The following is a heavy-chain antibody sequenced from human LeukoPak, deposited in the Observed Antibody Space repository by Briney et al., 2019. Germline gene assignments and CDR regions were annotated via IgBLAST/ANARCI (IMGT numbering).Heavy chain of an antibody. CDR1: GFTFSSFW. J-gene: IGHJ4*02. Sequence: GGSLRLSCAASGFTFSSFWMTWVRQAPGKWLEWAANIKQDGSEKYYVDSVKGRFTTSRDNAKNSLYLQMNSLRAEDTAVYYCAREGDGYKSFWLDYWGQGSLVTVSS. D-gene: IGHD5-24*01. CDR2: IKQDGSEK. CDR3: AREGDGYKSFWLDY. V-gene: IGHV3-7*01.